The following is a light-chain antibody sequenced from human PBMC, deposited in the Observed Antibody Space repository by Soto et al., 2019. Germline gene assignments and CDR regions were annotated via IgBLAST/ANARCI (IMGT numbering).Light chain of an antibody. Sequence: EIVLTQSPGTLALSPGEIATLYCRASQSVSSSYLAWYQQKPGQAPRLLIYGASSRATGIPDRFSGSGSGTDVTLTISRLEPEEFAGYYCQQYGSSPDTFGQGTDWRL. V-gene: IGKV3-20*01. CDR2: GAS. CDR1: QSVSSSY. CDR3: QQYGSSPDT. J-gene: IGKJ5*01.